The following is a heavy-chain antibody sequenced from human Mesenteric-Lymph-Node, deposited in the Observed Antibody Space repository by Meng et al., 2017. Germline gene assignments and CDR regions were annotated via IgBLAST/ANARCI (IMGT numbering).Heavy chain of an antibody. D-gene: IGHD3-22*01. V-gene: IGHV4-31*03. CDR3: ARVDSSGYFLDY. CDR1: GAAISSGGHS. J-gene: IGHJ4*01. Sequence: QVQLQESGLGLGTPSQNLSLNFTVSGAAISSGGHSWSWIRQHPGKGLEWIAYIYYSGSTYYNPSLKSRVILSVDTSKNQFSLKLSSVTAADTAVYYCARVDSSGYFLDYWGQGTLVTVSS. CDR2: IYYSGST.